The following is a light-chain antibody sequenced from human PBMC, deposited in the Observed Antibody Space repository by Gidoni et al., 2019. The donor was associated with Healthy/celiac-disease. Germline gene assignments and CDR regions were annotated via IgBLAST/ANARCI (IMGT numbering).Light chain of an antibody. CDR2: EVS. CDR3: SSYTSSSTLEV. CDR1: SSDVGRYNY. Sequence: QSALTQPASVSGSPGQSITISCTGTSSDVGRYNYVSWYQQHPGKAPKLMIYEVSNRPSGFSNRFSGSKSGNTASLTISGLQAEDEADYYCSSYTSSSTLEVFGTGTKVTVL. J-gene: IGLJ1*01. V-gene: IGLV2-14*01.